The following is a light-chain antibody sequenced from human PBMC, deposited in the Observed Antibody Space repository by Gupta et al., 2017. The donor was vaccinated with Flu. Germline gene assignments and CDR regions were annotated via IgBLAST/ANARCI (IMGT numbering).Light chain of an antibody. CDR3: QSYDSGLSAWV. J-gene: IGLJ3*02. CDR2: GNS. Sequence: QSVLTQPPSVSGAPGQRVTISCAGSTGHDVHWYQQVPGAAPKLLIHGNSDRPSGVSDRISGSRSGASASLAITGLQVEDEGDYYCQSYDSGLSAWVFGGGTKLTVL. CDR1: TGHD. V-gene: IGLV1-40*01.